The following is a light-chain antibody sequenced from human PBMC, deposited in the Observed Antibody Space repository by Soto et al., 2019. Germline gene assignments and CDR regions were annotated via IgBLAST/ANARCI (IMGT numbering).Light chain of an antibody. CDR2: DVT. J-gene: IGLJ3*02. CDR1: SSDVGDYEH. V-gene: IGLV2-18*01. Sequence: QSALTQPPSVSGSPGQSVTISCTVTSSDVGDYEHVSWYQQAPGTAPKLIIFDVTNRPSGVPDRFSGSKSGNTPSLTIFGLQAEDEADYYCSLYTSSCTWVFGGGTKLTVL. CDR3: SLYTSSCTWV.